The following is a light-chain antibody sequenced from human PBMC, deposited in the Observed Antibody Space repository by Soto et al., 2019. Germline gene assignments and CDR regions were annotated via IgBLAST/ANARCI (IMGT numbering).Light chain of an antibody. Sequence: IVLTQRPCSLSLSPREVATLSCRASQSVSSNHLAWYQQHPGQAPRLLIYGASSRATGIPDRFSGSGSGTDFSLTIRRLEPDDFAVYYCQKYGKFWTFGQGTKVDIK. CDR1: QSVSSNH. J-gene: IGKJ1*01. CDR3: QKYGKFWT. V-gene: IGKV3-20*01. CDR2: GAS.